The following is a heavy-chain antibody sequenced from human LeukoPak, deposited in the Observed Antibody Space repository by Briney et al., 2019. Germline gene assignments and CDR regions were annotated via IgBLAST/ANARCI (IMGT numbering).Heavy chain of an antibody. CDR3: ARPEASWEDYYGMDV. CDR1: GFTFSSYA. J-gene: IGHJ6*02. Sequence: QSGGSLRLSCAASGFTFSSYAMSWVRQAPGKGLEWVSAISGSGGSTYYADSVKGRFTISRDNSKNTLYLQMNSLRAEDTAVYYCARPEASWEDYYGMDVWGQGTTVTVSS. CDR2: ISGSGGST. V-gene: IGHV3-23*01. D-gene: IGHD2-2*01.